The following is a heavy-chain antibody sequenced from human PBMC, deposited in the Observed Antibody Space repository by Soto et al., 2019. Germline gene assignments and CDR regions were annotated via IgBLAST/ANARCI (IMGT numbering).Heavy chain of an antibody. D-gene: IGHD2-2*01. CDR1: GFTFSNYG. CDR2: ISYDGSNK. Sequence: QTGGSLRLSCAASGFTFSNYGLHWVRQAPGKGLEWVAVISYDGSNKYYADSVKGRFAISRDNSKNTLYLQMNSLRAEDTAVYYCARAVEPAAMDYYYYGMDVWGQGTTVTVSS. J-gene: IGHJ6*02. CDR3: ARAVEPAAMDYYYYGMDV. V-gene: IGHV3-30*09.